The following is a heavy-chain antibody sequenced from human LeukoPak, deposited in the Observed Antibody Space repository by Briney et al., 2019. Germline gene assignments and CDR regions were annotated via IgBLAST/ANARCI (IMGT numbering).Heavy chain of an antibody. Sequence: ASVKVSCKASGYTFTSYYMHWVRQAPGQRLEWMGIINPSGGSTSYAQKFQGRVTMTRDTSTSTGYMELSSLRSEDTAVYYCARALYYDFWSCYYKEENWFDPWGQGTLVTVSS. CDR1: GYTFTSYY. CDR2: INPSGGST. J-gene: IGHJ5*02. CDR3: ARALYYDFWSCYYKEENWFDP. D-gene: IGHD3-3*01. V-gene: IGHV1-46*01.